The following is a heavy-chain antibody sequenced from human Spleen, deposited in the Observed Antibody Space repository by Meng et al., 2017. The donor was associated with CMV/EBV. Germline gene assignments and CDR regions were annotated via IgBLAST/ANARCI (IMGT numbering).Heavy chain of an antibody. D-gene: IGHD3-3*01. CDR2: IKSNPDGGTT. J-gene: IGHJ6*02. V-gene: IGHV3-15*01. CDR1: GFTFRNAW. CDR3: ATPKGVQDFWSGWYSRSDYYYYGMDV. Sequence: GGSLRLSCAASGFTFRNAWMSWVRQAPGKGLEWVGRIKSNPDGGTTDYAAPVKGRFTISRDDSKNTLYLQMNSLKTEDTAVYYCATPKGVQDFWSGWYSRSDYYYYGMDVWGQGTTVTVSS.